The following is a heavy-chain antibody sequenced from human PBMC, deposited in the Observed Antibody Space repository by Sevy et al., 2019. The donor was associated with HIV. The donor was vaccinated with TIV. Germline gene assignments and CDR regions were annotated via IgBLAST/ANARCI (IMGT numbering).Heavy chain of an antibody. V-gene: IGHV3-21*01. CDR2: ISSSSSYI. CDR3: ARGRPFDP. CDR1: GFTFSSYS. Sequence: GESPKISCAASGFTFSSYSMNWVRQAPGKGLEWVSSISSSSSYIYYADSVKGRFTISRDNAKNSLYLQMNSLRAEDTAVYYCARGRPFDPWGQGTLVTVSS. J-gene: IGHJ5*02.